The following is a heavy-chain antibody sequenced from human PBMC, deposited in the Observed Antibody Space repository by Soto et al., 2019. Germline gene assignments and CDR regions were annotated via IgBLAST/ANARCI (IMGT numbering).Heavy chain of an antibody. CDR2: IIPIFGTA. CDR1: GGTFSSYA. V-gene: IGHV1-69*12. J-gene: IGHJ6*02. D-gene: IGHD6-6*01. Sequence: QVQLVQSGAEVKKPGSSVKVSCKASGGTFSSYAISWVRQAPGQGLEWMGGIIPIFGTANYAQKFQGRVTITADESTSTAYMELSSLRSADTAVYYCARKPSIAARPDRYYYYGMDVRGQGTTV. CDR3: ARKPSIAARPDRYYYYGMDV.